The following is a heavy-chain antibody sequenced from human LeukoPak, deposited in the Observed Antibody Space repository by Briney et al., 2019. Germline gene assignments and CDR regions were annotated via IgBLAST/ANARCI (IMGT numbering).Heavy chain of an antibody. D-gene: IGHD3-22*01. Sequence: PGGPLRLSCAASGFTFSSYAMHWVRQAPGKGLEWVAVISYDGSNKYYADSVKGRFTISRDNSKNTLYLQMNSLRAEDTAVYYCARARRVVVITNAFDYWGQGTLVTVSS. J-gene: IGHJ4*02. CDR1: GFTFSSYA. CDR3: ARARRVVVITNAFDY. CDR2: ISYDGSNK. V-gene: IGHV3-30-3*01.